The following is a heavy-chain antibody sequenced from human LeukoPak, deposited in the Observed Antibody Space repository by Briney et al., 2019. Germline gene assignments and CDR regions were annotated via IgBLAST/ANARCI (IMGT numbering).Heavy chain of an antibody. J-gene: IGHJ4*02. D-gene: IGHD5-18*01. V-gene: IGHV3-11*05. Sequence: GGSLRLSCAASGFTFSDYYMSWIRQAPGKGLEWVSYISSSSSYTNYADSVKGRFTISRDNAKSTLYLQMNSLRAEDTAVYYCARDPGYNYGDYWGQGTLVPLSS. CDR1: GFTFSDYY. CDR2: ISSSSSYT. CDR3: ARDPGYNYGDY.